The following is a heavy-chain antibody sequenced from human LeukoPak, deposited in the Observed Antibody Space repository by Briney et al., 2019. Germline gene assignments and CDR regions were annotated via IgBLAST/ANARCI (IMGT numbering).Heavy chain of an antibody. D-gene: IGHD3-9*01. CDR2: ISGSGGST. V-gene: IGHV3-23*01. CDR1: GFTFSSDW. J-gene: IGHJ5*02. CDR3: AKDLGVLRYFDWPANWFDP. Sequence: GGSLRLSCAASGFTFSSDWMHWVRQAPGKGLEWVSAISGSGGSTYYADSVKGRFTISRDNSKNTLYLQMNSLRAEDTAVYYCAKDLGVLRYFDWPANWFDPWGQGTLVTVSS.